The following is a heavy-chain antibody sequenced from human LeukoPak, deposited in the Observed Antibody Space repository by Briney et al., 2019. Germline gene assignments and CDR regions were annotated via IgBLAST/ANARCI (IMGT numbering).Heavy chain of an antibody. D-gene: IGHD4-17*01. Sequence: PGGSLRISCADSGFTFSSNTMNWVRQAPGKGLEWVSGISDSGGSTFYADSVKGRFTISRDNSENTLYLQMNSLRVEDTAVYYCAKGGYGDHYYYYYYMDVWGKGTTVTISS. V-gene: IGHV3-23*01. CDR2: ISDSGGST. CDR1: GFTFSSNT. CDR3: AKGGYGDHYYYYYYMDV. J-gene: IGHJ6*03.